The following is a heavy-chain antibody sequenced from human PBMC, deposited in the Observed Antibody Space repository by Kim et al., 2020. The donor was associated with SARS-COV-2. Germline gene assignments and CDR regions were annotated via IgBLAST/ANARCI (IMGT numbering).Heavy chain of an antibody. J-gene: IGHJ1*01. CDR2: INHSGST. V-gene: IGHV4-34*01. Sequence: SETLSLTCAVYGGSFSGYYWSWIRQPPGKGLEWIGEINHSGSTNYNPSLKSRVTISVDTSKNQFSLKLSSVTAADTAVYYCARRGKWAVVTRTEYFQHWGQGTLVTVSS. CDR1: GGSFSGYY. D-gene: IGHD2-21*02. CDR3: ARRGKWAVVTRTEYFQH.